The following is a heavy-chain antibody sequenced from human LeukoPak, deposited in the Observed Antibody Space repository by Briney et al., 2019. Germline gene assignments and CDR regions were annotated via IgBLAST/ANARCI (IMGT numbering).Heavy chain of an antibody. D-gene: IGHD1-1*01. Sequence: GGYLRLSCAASGFTFSSYSMNWVRQAPGKGLEWVSSISSSSSYIYYADSVKGRFTISRDNAKNSLYLQMNSLRAEDTAVYYCARNAGRYYYYYMDVWGKGTTVTVSS. CDR1: GFTFSSYS. J-gene: IGHJ6*03. CDR3: ARNAGRYYYYYMDV. CDR2: ISSSSSYI. V-gene: IGHV3-21*01.